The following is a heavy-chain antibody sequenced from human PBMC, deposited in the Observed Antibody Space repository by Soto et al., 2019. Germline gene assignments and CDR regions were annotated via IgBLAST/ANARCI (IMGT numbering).Heavy chain of an antibody. CDR3: AKSAPMDAGDKYYYDF. V-gene: IGHV1-69*13. J-gene: IGHJ4*02. CDR1: GGTFSTFG. CDR2: IIPFFGTA. D-gene: IGHD4-17*01. Sequence: SVKVSCKASGGTFSTFGISWVRQAPGRGLEWMGGIIPFFGTARYSQKFEDRITITADESTNTVYMDLRSLTSEDTAIYYCAKSAPMDAGDKYYYDFWGQGALVTVSS.